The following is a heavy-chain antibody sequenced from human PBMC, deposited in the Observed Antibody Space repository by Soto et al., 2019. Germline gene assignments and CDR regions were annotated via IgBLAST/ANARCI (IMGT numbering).Heavy chain of an antibody. CDR2: IGNKANNYAT. Sequence: PGGSLRLSCAASGFTFNGSAMHWVRQASGKGLEWVGRIGNKANNYATAYAASVQGRFTISRDDSKNTAYLQVNSLKTEDTAVYYCARPNSVFTDYYYYGMDVWGQGTTVTVSS. D-gene: IGHD1-1*01. CDR3: ARPNSVFTDYYYYGMDV. CDR1: GFTFNGSA. J-gene: IGHJ6*02. V-gene: IGHV3-73*01.